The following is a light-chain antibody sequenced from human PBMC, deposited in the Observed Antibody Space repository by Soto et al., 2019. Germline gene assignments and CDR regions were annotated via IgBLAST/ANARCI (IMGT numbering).Light chain of an antibody. Sequence: DIQMNQSPSTLTASVGDRVTITCRASQSSSSRLAGYQQQPGKAPKLLIYKASSLERGLQSRFSGSGSGTAFTLTISSLQPDDFSTYYCQQYNSYTWPFGQGTKVEIK. V-gene: IGKV1-5*03. J-gene: IGKJ1*01. CDR3: QQYNSYTWP. CDR2: KAS. CDR1: QSSSSR.